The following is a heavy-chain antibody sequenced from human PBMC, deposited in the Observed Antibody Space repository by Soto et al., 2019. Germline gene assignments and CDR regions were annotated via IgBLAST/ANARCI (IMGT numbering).Heavy chain of an antibody. Sequence: GGSLRLSCAASGFTFSSYSMNWVRQAPGKGLEWVSYISSSSSTIYYADSVKGRFTISRDNAKNSLYLQMNSLRDEDTAVYYCARVGPSGWHPNSMFDYWGQGTLVTVSS. D-gene: IGHD6-19*01. CDR1: GFTFSSYS. CDR2: ISSSSSTI. CDR3: ARVGPSGWHPNSMFDY. J-gene: IGHJ4*02. V-gene: IGHV3-48*02.